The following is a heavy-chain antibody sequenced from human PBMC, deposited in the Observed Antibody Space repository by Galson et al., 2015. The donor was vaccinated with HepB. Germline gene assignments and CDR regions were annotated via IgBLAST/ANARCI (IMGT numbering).Heavy chain of an antibody. D-gene: IGHD3-22*01. CDR2: IWYDGSNK. CDR1: GFTFSSYG. Sequence: SLRLSCAASGFTFSSYGMHWVRQAPGKGLEWVAVIWYDGSNKYYADSVKGRFTISRDNSKNTLYLQMNSLRAEDTAVYYCARGENYYDSSGYPSWVYWGQGTLVTVSS. V-gene: IGHV3-33*01. J-gene: IGHJ4*02. CDR3: ARGENYYDSSGYPSWVY.